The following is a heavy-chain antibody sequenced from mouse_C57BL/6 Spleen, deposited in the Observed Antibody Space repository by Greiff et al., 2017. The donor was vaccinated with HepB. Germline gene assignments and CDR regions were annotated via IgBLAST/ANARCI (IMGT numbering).Heavy chain of an antibody. J-gene: IGHJ3*01. Sequence: EVKVEESGGGLVKPGGSLKLSCAASGFTFSSYAMSWVRQTPEKRLEWVATISDGGSYTYYPDNVKGRFTISRDNAKNNLYLQMSHLKSEDTAMYYCARDEDYYGSSYFAYWGQGTLVTVSA. CDR1: GFTFSSYA. D-gene: IGHD1-1*01. CDR2: ISDGGSYT. V-gene: IGHV5-4*01. CDR3: ARDEDYYGSSYFAY.